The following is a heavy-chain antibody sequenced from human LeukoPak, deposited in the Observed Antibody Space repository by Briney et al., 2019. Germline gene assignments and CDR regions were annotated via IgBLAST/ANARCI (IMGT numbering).Heavy chain of an antibody. CDR2: IDSDGRST. V-gene: IGHV3-74*01. CDR3: TYGSGSYFGY. J-gene: IGHJ4*02. Sequence: GESLKIFCAASGFTFSSYWMHWVRQAPGKGLVWVSRIDSDGRSTSYADSVKGRFTISRDNAKNTLYLQMNSLRAEDTAVYYCTYGSGSYFGYWGQGTLVTVSS. CDR1: GFTFSSYW. D-gene: IGHD3-10*01.